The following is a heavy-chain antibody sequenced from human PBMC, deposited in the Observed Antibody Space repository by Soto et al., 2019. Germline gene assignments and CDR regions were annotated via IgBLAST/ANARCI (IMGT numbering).Heavy chain of an antibody. CDR1: GFTFSSYA. J-gene: IGHJ4*02. CDR2: ISGSGGST. V-gene: IGHV3-23*01. Sequence: EVQLLESGGGLVQPGGSLRLSCAASGFTFSSYAMSWVRQAPGKGLEWVSAISGSGGSTYYADSVKGRFTISRDNSKNTLYLQMNSLRAEDTAVYYCAKQSGVVVAATLVAGFDYWGQGTLVTVSS. CDR3: AKQSGVVVAATLVAGFDY. D-gene: IGHD2-15*01.